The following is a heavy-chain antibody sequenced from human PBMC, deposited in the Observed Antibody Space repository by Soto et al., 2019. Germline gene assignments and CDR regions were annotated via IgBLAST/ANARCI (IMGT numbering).Heavy chain of an antibody. D-gene: IGHD5-18*01. CDR3: GRGQTAIDV. CDR1: GGTITRGDHF. V-gene: IGHV4-30-4*01. J-gene: IGHJ6*02. Sequence: QLQLQESGPGLVKPSETLSLTCSVSGGTITRGDHFWSWVRQSPGKGLEWLGYIYYSGSTYYNPSLKGRVMMTIDTSKHQFSLNLSSVTAADTAVFDCGRGQTAIDVWGQGTTVTVSS. CDR2: IYYSGST.